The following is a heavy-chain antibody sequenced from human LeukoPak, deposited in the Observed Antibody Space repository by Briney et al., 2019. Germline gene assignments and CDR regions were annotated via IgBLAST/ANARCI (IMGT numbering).Heavy chain of an antibody. CDR3: ARDWFTIFGVVTPYYYYGMDV. J-gene: IGHJ6*02. Sequence: ASVKVSCKASGYTFTSYGISWVRQAPGLGLEWMGWISAYNGNTNYAQKLQGRVTMTTDTSTSTAYMELRSLRSDDTAVYYCARDWFTIFGVVTPYYYYGMDVWGQGTTVTVSS. D-gene: IGHD3-3*01. CDR2: ISAYNGNT. V-gene: IGHV1-18*01. CDR1: GYTFTSYG.